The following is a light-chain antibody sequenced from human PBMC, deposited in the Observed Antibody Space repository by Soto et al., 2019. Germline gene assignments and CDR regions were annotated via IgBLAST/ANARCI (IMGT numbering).Light chain of an antibody. V-gene: IGKV3-11*01. J-gene: IGKJ5*01. CDR3: QQRSRWPMT. Sequence: EILLTQFPATLSLSPGDRATLSCSANESVDNYLAWIRQRPGQAPTLVIYDTFNRASGIPARFSGSGSGTDFTLTISGLESGDFATYYCQQRSRWPMTFGQGTRLE. CDR1: ESVDNY. CDR2: DTF.